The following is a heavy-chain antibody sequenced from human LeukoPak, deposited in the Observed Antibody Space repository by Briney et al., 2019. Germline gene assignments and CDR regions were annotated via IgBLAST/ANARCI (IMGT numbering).Heavy chain of an antibody. CDR2: ISGYNGNT. Sequence: ASVKVSCKASGYTFTDYEITWVRQAPGQGLEWMGYISGYNGNTNYAQKLQDRVTMTTETSTSTAYMELRSLRSDDTAVYYCARVRGQPRWYYDISGNHAFDIWGQGTLVTVSS. CDR3: ARVRGQPRWYYDISGNHAFDI. J-gene: IGHJ3*02. V-gene: IGHV1-18*01. D-gene: IGHD3-22*01. CDR1: GYTFTDYE.